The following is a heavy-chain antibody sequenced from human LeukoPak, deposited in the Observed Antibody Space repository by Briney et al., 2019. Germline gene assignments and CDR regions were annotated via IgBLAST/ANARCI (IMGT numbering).Heavy chain of an antibody. J-gene: IGHJ3*01. Sequence: GGSLRLSCTVSGFTVSSNSMSWVRQAPGKGLEWVSFIYSGGNTHYSDSVKGRFTISRDDAKNSLFLQMNSLRAEDTAVYYCASHTVVVTATHDAFAFWGQGTMVTVSS. CDR2: IYSGGNT. CDR1: GFTVSSNS. V-gene: IGHV3-53*01. CDR3: ASHTVVVTATHDAFAF. D-gene: IGHD2-21*02.